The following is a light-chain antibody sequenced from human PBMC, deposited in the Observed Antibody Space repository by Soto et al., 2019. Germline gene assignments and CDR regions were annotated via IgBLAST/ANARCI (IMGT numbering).Light chain of an antibody. CDR3: QQYHDWPMT. CDR2: GAP. Sequence: EVVLTPSPATLSLSPGERATLSCRASESVSSNLAWYQQKPGQAPRLLISGAPTRATGIPVRFSGSGSGTDFTLTISSLQSEDFVFYYCQQYHDWPMTFGPGTKVDIK. V-gene: IGKV3-15*01. CDR1: ESVSSN. J-gene: IGKJ3*01.